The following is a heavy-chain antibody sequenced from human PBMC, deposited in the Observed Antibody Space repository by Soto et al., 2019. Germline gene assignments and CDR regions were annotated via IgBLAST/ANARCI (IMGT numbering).Heavy chain of an antibody. D-gene: IGHD1-26*01. J-gene: IGHJ4*02. V-gene: IGHV3-21*01. CDR2: IFISSSYI. Sequence: GGSLRLSCAASGFTFSSYSMNWVRQAPGKGLEWVSSIFISSSYIYYAGSVKGRFTISRDNAKNSLYLQMNSLRADDTAVYYCARDTYGGSYWREFDCWGQGTLVTVSS. CDR3: ARDTYGGSYWREFDC. CDR1: GFTFSSYS.